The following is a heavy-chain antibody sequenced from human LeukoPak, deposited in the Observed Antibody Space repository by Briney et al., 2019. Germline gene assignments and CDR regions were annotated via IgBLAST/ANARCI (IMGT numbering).Heavy chain of an antibody. D-gene: IGHD5-24*01. CDR3: ARGGRDGYNTLDY. CDR1: GFTPSSYE. Sequence: GGSLRLSCAASGFTPSSYEMNWVRQAPGKGLEWASYISSSGSTIYYADSVKGRFTISRDNAKKSLYLQMNSLRAEDTAVYYCARGGRDGYNTLDYWGQGTLVTVSS. V-gene: IGHV3-48*03. J-gene: IGHJ4*02. CDR2: ISSSGSTI.